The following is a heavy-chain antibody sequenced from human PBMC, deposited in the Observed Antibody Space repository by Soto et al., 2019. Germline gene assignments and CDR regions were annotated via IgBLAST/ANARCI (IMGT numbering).Heavy chain of an antibody. V-gene: IGHV1-8*01. CDR3: ARKDSQGYYYGMDV. Sequence: QVQLVQSGAEVKKPGASVKVSCKASGYTFTSYDINWVRQATGQGLEWMGWMNPNSGNTGYAQKFQGRVTMTRNTSISTAYMELSSLISEDTAVYYCARKDSQGYYYGMDVWGQGTTVTVSS. CDR1: GYTFTSYD. CDR2: MNPNSGNT. D-gene: IGHD5-18*01. J-gene: IGHJ6*02.